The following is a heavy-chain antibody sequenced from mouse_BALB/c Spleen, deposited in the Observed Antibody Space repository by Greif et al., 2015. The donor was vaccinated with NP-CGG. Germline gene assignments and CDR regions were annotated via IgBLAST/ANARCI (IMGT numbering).Heavy chain of an antibody. CDR1: GFDFRRYW. D-gene: IGHD4-1*01. J-gene: IGHJ3*01. Sequence: EVMLVESGGGLVQPGGSLKLSCAASGFDFRRYWMSWVRQAPGKGLEWIGEINPDSSTINYTPSLKDKFIISRDNAKNTLYLQMSKVRSEDTALYYCARPDWAWFAYWGQGTLVTVSA. CDR2: INPDSSTI. CDR3: ARPDWAWFAY. V-gene: IGHV4-1*02.